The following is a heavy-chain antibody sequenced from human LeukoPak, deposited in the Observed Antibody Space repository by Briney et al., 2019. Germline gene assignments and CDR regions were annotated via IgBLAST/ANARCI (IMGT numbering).Heavy chain of an antibody. J-gene: IGHJ4*02. CDR1: GFTFSSYS. D-gene: IGHD3-9*01. CDR3: ASRGTDILTGPFDY. V-gene: IGHV3-48*01. Sequence: GSLRLSCAASGFTFSSYSMNWVRQAPGKGLEWVSYISSSSSTIYYADSVKGRFTISRDNAKNSLYLQMNSLRAEDTAVYYCASRGTDILTGPFDYWGQGTLVTVSS. CDR2: ISSSSSTI.